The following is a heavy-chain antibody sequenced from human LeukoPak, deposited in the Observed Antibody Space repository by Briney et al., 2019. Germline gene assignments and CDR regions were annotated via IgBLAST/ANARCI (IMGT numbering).Heavy chain of an antibody. D-gene: IGHD6-6*01. CDR1: GYTFTSYY. Sequence: ASVTVSFTSSGYTFTSYYMHWVRQAPGQGLEWMGVINPSGGSTSYAQKFQGRVTITRDTSTSTVYMELSSLRSEDTAVYYGARGPSHPHCDYWGQGTLVTVSS. CDR2: INPSGGST. J-gene: IGHJ4*02. V-gene: IGHV1-46*01. CDR3: ARGPSHPHCDY.